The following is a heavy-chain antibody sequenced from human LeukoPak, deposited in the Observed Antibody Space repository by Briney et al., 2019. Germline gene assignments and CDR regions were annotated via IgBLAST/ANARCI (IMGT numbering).Heavy chain of an antibody. Sequence: GGSLRLSCAASGFTFSSYDMSWVRQAPGKRLEWVSAISRSGDSTYYVDSVKGRFTISRDNSKNTLYLQMNSLRAEDTAVYYCALYCSGGRCYPIGGAFDIWGRGTMVTISS. CDR1: GFTFSSYD. CDR2: ISRSGDST. J-gene: IGHJ3*02. CDR3: ALYCSGGRCYPIGGAFDI. V-gene: IGHV3-23*01. D-gene: IGHD2-15*01.